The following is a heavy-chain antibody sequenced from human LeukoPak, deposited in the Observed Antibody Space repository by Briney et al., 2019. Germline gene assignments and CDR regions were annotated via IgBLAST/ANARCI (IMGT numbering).Heavy chain of an antibody. V-gene: IGHV1-2*04. Sequence: GASVKVSCKASGYTFTGYYMHWVRQAPGQGLEWMGWINPKSGGTNYAQKFQGWVTMTRDTSISTAYMELSRLRSDDTAVYYCARGSPLDSSGWYDFDYWGQGTLVTVSS. D-gene: IGHD6-19*01. CDR2: INPKSGGT. CDR1: GYTFTGYY. J-gene: IGHJ4*02. CDR3: ARGSPLDSSGWYDFDY.